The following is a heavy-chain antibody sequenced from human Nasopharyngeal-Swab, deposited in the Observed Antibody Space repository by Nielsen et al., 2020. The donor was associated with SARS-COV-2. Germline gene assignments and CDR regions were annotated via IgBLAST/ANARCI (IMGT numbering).Heavy chain of an antibody. CDR1: GFSFNNFG. Sequence: GGSLRLSCAASGFSFNNFGMHWVRQAPGKGLEWVALVGNDGSKIYYADSVKGRFTISRDNSKNSVYLQMNSLTAEDTAVYYCARDTPAMFAYWGQGTLVTVSS. CDR2: VGNDGSKI. J-gene: IGHJ4*02. V-gene: IGHV3-33*01. CDR3: ARDTPAMFAY.